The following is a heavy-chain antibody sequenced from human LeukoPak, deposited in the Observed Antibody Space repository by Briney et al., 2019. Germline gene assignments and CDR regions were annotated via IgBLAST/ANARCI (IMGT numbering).Heavy chain of an antibody. Sequence: TGGSLRLSCAASGFTFSSYAMSWVRQAPGKGLEWVSAISGSGGSTYYADSVKGRFTISRDNSKNTLYLQMNSLRAEDTAVYYCAKGLRYCSSTSCYFGAFDIWGQGTMVTVSS. J-gene: IGHJ3*02. CDR2: ISGSGGST. V-gene: IGHV3-23*01. CDR3: AKGLRYCSSTSCYFGAFDI. D-gene: IGHD2-2*01. CDR1: GFTFSSYA.